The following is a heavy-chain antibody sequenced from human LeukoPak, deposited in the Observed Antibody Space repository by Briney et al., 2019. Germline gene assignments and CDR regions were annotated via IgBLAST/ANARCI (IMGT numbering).Heavy chain of an antibody. D-gene: IGHD3-10*01. V-gene: IGHV3-11*01. CDR1: GFTFSDYY. CDR3: ARKGPWYYGSGSYDY. J-gene: IGHJ4*02. Sequence: GGSLRLSCAASGFTFSDYYMSWIRQAPGEGLGWVSYISSSGSTIYYADSVKGRFTISRDNAKNSLYLQMNSLRAEDTAVYYCARKGPWYYGSGSYDYWGQGTLVTVSS. CDR2: ISSSGSTI.